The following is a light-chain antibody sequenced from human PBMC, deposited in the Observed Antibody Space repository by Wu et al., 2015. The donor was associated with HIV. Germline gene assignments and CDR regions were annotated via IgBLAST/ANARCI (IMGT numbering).Light chain of an antibody. CDR2: DTA. V-gene: IGKV3-20*01. J-gene: IGKJ1*01. Sequence: EIVLTQSPGTLSLSPGGRVTVSCRASQSVNYRNLAWYQQKPGQAPRLLMYDTATRMPGIPDRISGGGSGTDFTLTISRLEPEDFAVYYCQYYGRPPWTFGQGTKVEVK. CDR3: QYYGRPPWT. CDR1: QSVNYRN.